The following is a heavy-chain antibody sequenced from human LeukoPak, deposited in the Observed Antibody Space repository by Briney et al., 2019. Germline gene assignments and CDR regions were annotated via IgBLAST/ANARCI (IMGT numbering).Heavy chain of an antibody. CDR1: GGSISSYY. V-gene: IGHV4-4*08. Sequence: SETLSLTCTVSGGSISSYYWSWIRQPPGKGLEWIGYIYTSGSTNYNPSLKSRVTISVDTSKNQFSLKLSSVTAADTALYYCARSAVVIITTAMGTFDIWGQGTVVTVSS. D-gene: IGHD3-22*01. CDR2: IYTSGST. CDR3: ARSAVVIITTAMGTFDI. J-gene: IGHJ3*02.